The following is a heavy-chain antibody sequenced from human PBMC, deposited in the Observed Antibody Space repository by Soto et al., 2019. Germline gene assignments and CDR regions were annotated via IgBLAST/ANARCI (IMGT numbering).Heavy chain of an antibody. CDR1: GFSLSTSGVG. V-gene: IGHV2-5*02. Sequence: QITLKESGPTLVKPTQTLTLTCTFSGFSLSTSGVGVGWIRQPPGKALEWLALIYWDDDKRYSPSLKSRLTIXKXXSKNQVVLTMTNMDPVDTATYYCAHRLGGNNNFDYWGQGTLVTVSS. J-gene: IGHJ4*02. CDR2: IYWDDDK. CDR3: AHRLGGNNNFDY. D-gene: IGHD1-1*01.